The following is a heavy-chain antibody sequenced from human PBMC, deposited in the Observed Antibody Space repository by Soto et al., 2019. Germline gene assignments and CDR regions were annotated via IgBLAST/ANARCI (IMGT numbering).Heavy chain of an antibody. D-gene: IGHD5-12*01. CDR3: ARIGGYNLGYYFDF. CDR2: ISSSGTTI. CDR1: GFTFSDHY. Sequence: QVQLVKSGGGLVKPGGSLRLSCAASGFTFSDHYMTWIRQAPGKGLEWVSYISSSGTTIYYADSVKGRFTISRDNAENSLYLQMNSLRADDTAVYYCARIGGYNLGYYFDFWGPGTLVTVSS. J-gene: IGHJ4*02. V-gene: IGHV3-11*01.